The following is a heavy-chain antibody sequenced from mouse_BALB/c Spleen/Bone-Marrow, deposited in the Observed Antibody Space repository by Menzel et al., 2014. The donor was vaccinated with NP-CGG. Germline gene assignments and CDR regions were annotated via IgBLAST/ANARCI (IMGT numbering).Heavy chain of an antibody. CDR3: ARYGNGLMDY. V-gene: IGHV14-3*02. D-gene: IGHD2-1*01. Sequence: VQLQQPGAELVKPGASVKLSCTASGFNIKDTYMHWVKQRPEQGLEWIGRIYPANGDTKYDPKFQGKATITADTSSNTAYLQLSSLTSEDTAVYYCARYGNGLMDYWDQAASVTISS. J-gene: IGHJ4*01. CDR2: IYPANGDT. CDR1: GFNIKDTY.